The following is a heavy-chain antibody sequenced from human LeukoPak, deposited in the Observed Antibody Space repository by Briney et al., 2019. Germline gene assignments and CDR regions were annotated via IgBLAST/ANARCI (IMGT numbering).Heavy chain of an antibody. Sequence: SETLSLTCTVSGGSISSSSYYWGWIRQPPGKGLEWIGSIYHSGSTYYNPSLKSRVTISVDTSKNQFSLKLSSVTAADTAVYYCARGGRTGFVDYWGQGTLVTVSS. CDR1: GGSISSSSYY. CDR2: IYHSGST. D-gene: IGHD1-26*01. V-gene: IGHV4-39*07. CDR3: ARGGRTGFVDY. J-gene: IGHJ4*02.